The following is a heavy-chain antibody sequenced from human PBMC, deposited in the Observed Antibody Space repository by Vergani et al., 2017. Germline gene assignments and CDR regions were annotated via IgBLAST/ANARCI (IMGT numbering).Heavy chain of an antibody. CDR2: IIPILGTA. D-gene: IGHD3-22*01. Sequence: QVQLVQSGAEVKKPGSSVKVSCKASGGTFSSYAISWVRQAPGQGLDWMGRIIPILGTANYAQKFQGIVTLTADESTSTAYMELSSLRSADTAVYYCAREESAYYYDSSAKPRSWDYWGQGTLVTVSS. J-gene: IGHJ4*02. CDR1: GGTFSSYA. CDR3: AREESAYYYDSSAKPRSWDY. V-gene: IGHV1-69*11.